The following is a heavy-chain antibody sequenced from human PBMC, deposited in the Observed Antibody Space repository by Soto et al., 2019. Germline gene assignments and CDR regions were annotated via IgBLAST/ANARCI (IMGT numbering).Heavy chain of an antibody. CDR3: ARVPSP. Sequence: LCNTVAVLVGLFSCGVYSWSWIRQPPGKCLEWIGYIYHSGSTYYNPSLKSRVTISVDRSKNQFSLKLSSVTAADTAVYYCARVPSPWGQG. CDR2: IYHSGST. V-gene: IGHV4-30-2*01. J-gene: IGHJ5*02. CDR1: VGLFSCGVYS.